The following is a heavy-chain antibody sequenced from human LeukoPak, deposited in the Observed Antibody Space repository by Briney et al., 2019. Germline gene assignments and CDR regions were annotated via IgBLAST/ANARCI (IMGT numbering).Heavy chain of an antibody. CDR3: ARDVTTYYYDSSGYYYHDY. J-gene: IGHJ4*02. V-gene: IGHV3-66*02. Sequence: GGSLRLSCAASGFTVSSNYMSWVRQAPGKGLEWVSVIYSGGSTYYSDSVKGRFNILRDNSRNTLYLQMNSLRAEETAVYYCARDVTTYYYDSSGYYYHDYWGQGTLVTVSS. CDR1: GFTVSSNY. D-gene: IGHD3-22*01. CDR2: IYSGGST.